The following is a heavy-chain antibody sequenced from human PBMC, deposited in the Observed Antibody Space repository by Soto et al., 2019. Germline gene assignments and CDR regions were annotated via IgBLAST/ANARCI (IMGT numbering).Heavy chain of an antibody. CDR2: ISDSSSYT. V-gene: IGHV3-11*05. D-gene: IGHD3-10*01. J-gene: IGHJ5*02. CDR1: GFTFSDYY. CDR3: ARAYSGSGSPGS. Sequence: QVQLVESGGGLVKPGGSLRLSCAASGFTFSDYYMMWIRQAPGKGLEWLSYISDSSSYTNHADSVKGRLTISRDNAKNSVYLQMNGLRAEDTAVYYRARAYSGSGSPGSWGQGTLVTVSS.